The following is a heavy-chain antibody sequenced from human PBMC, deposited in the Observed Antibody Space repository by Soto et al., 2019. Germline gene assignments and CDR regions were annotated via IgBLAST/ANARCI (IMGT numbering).Heavy chain of an antibody. CDR1: GGTFSSYT. CDR2: IIPILGIA. J-gene: IGHJ3*02. D-gene: IGHD4-17*01. Sequence: SCKASGGTFSSYTISWVRQAPGQGLEWMGRIIPILGIANYAQKFQGRVTITADKSTSTAYMELSSLRSEDTAVYYCAIYGDYRAFDIWGQGTMVTVSS. V-gene: IGHV1-69*02. CDR3: AIYGDYRAFDI.